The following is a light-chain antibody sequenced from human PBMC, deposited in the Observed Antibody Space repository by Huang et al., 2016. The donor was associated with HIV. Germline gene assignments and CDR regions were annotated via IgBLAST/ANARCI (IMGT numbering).Light chain of an antibody. V-gene: IGKV3-11*01. CDR3: QQRFNWSPYT. CDR2: DAS. J-gene: IGKJ2*01. Sequence: EIVLTQSPATLSLSPGARATLTCRAWYQQRPGQAPRLLIYDASDRAPGTPGRFSGGGSGTDFTLTISSLEPEDVAVYYCQQRFNWSPYTFGQGTKLEI.